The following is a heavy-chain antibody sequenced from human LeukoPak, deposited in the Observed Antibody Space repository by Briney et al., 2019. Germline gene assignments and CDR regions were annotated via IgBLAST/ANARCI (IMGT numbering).Heavy chain of an antibody. D-gene: IGHD2-15*01. Sequence: GGSLRLSCAASGFPFSSFAIVWVRQAPGKGLEWVSALSGPATRAIYADYVRGRFTISRDNFKNTLYLQMNSLRAEDSAVYYCAKCRGGGGEYWHFDLWGRGILVSVSS. V-gene: IGHV3-23*01. CDR2: LSGPATRA. J-gene: IGHJ2*01. CDR3: AKCRGGGGEYWHFDL. CDR1: GFPFSSFA.